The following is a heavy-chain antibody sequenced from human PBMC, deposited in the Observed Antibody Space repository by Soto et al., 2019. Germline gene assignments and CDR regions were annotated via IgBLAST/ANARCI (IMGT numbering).Heavy chain of an antibody. D-gene: IGHD6-19*01. CDR3: ARYESVAGIGEAFDI. V-gene: IGHV1-2*02. Sequence: ASVKVSCKASGYTFTGYYMHWVRQAPGQGLEWMGWINPNSGGTNYAQKFQGRVTMTRDTSISTAYMELSRLRSDDTAVYYCARYESVAGIGEAFDIWGQGTMVTVSS. J-gene: IGHJ3*02. CDR1: GYTFTGYY. CDR2: INPNSGGT.